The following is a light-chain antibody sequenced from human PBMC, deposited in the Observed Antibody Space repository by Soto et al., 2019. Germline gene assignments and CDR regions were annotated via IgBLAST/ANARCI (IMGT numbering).Light chain of an antibody. J-gene: IGKJ5*01. V-gene: IGKV3D-20*02. CDR3: QQRSDWPPIT. Sequence: TQSPSTLSASVGDRATLSCRASQSVNSSLAWYQQEPGQAPRLLIYGASSRATGIPDRFSGSGSGTHFTLTISRLEPEDFAVYYCQQRSDWPPITSGQGTRLEIK. CDR1: QSVNSS. CDR2: GAS.